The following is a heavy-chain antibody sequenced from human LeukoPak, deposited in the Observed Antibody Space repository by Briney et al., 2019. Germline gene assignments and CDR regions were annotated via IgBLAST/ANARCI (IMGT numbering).Heavy chain of an antibody. D-gene: IGHD1-26*01. CDR3: AKGGKWDVTPFDY. J-gene: IGHJ4*02. CDR1: GFNFANHA. Sequence: GGSLRLSCAASGFNFANHAMSWVRQTPGKGLEWVSAISGGGDITYYADSVKGRFTISRDNSKDTLFLQMHSLRPGDTAVYYCAKGGKWDVTPFDYWGQGTLVTVSS. CDR2: ISGGGDIT. V-gene: IGHV3-23*01.